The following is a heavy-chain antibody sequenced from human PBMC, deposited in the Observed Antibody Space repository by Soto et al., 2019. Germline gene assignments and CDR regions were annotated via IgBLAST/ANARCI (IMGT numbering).Heavy chain of an antibody. CDR3: ARGGGGYYGDYATSQNWFDP. CDR1: GYTFTSNG. CDR2: ISAYNGNT. V-gene: IGHV1-18*01. Sequence: ASVKVSCKASGYTFTSNGIRWVRQAPGQGLEWMGWISAYNGNTNYAQKLQGRVTMTTDTSTSTAYMELRGLRSDDTAVYYCARGGGGYYGDYATSQNWFDPWGQGTLVTVSS. J-gene: IGHJ5*02. D-gene: IGHD4-17*01.